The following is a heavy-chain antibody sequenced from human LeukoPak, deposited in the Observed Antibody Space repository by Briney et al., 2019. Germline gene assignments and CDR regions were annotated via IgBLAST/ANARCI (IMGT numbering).Heavy chain of an antibody. Sequence: GGSLRLSCATSGFTFSSYDMNWVRQAPGKGLEWVSYISSSGSTIYYADSVKGRFTISRDNAKNSLYLQMNSLRAEDTAVYYCATEPPLGYTSSYYFDFWGQGTLVTVSS. D-gene: IGHD3-16*02. CDR3: ATEPPLGYTSSYYFDF. CDR1: GFTFSSYD. J-gene: IGHJ4*02. V-gene: IGHV3-48*03. CDR2: ISSSGSTI.